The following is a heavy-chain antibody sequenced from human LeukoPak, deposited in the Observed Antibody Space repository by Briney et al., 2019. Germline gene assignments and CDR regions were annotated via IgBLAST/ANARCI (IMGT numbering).Heavy chain of an antibody. Sequence: PSETLSLTCTVSGGSIGSYYWSWIRQPPGKGLEWIGYIYYSGSTNYNPSLKSRVTISVDTSKNQFSLKLSSVTAADTAVYYCAGASLNWFDPWGQGTLVTVSS. J-gene: IGHJ5*02. CDR3: AGASLNWFDP. CDR2: IYYSGST. V-gene: IGHV4-59*08. D-gene: IGHD3-16*02. CDR1: GGSIGSYY.